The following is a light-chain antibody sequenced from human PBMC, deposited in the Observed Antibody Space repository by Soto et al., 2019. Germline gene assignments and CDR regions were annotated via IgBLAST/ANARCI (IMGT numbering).Light chain of an antibody. CDR1: SSDVGGYNY. V-gene: IGLV2-11*01. CDR3: CPYACSITWV. CDR2: DVS. Sequence: QSALSQPRSVSGSPGRSVTISCTGTSSDVGGYNYVSWYQQHPGKAPKHMIYDVSKRPSGVPDRFSGSKSGNTASLTISGLQAEDEAEYYCCPYACSITWVFGTGTKVTAL. J-gene: IGLJ1*01.